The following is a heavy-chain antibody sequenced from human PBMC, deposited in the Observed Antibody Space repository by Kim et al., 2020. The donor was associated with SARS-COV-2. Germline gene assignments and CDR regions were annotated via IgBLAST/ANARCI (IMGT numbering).Heavy chain of an antibody. J-gene: IGHJ5*02. CDR1: GGSISSSIYY. CDR3: ARKAVQQLAPENWFDP. CDR2: IYYSECT. V-gene: IGHV4-39*01. D-gene: IGHD6-13*01. Sequence: SETLSLTCTVSGGSISSSIYYWGWIRQPPVKGLEWIGSIYYSECTYYNPSHKSRVTISVDTSKNQFSLKLSSVTAADTAVYYCARKAVQQLAPENWFDPWGQGTLVTVSS.